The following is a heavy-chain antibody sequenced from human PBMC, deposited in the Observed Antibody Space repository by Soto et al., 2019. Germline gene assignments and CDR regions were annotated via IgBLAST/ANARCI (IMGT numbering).Heavy chain of an antibody. Sequence: ASVKVSCKASGYTFTGYYMHWVRQAPGQGLERMGWINPNSGGTNYAQKFQGWVTMTRDTSISTAYMELSRLSSDDTAVYYCARDGNAGSYSNYYYYYGMDVWGQGTTVTVSS. D-gene: IGHD2-15*01. CDR2: INPNSGGT. CDR3: ARDGNAGSYSNYYYYYGMDV. V-gene: IGHV1-2*04. J-gene: IGHJ6*02. CDR1: GYTFTGYY.